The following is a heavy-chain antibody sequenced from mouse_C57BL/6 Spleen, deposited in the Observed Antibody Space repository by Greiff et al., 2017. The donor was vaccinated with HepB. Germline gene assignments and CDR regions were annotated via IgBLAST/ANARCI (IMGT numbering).Heavy chain of an antibody. V-gene: IGHV1-55*01. J-gene: IGHJ2*01. CDR2: IYPGSGST. D-gene: IGHD2-5*01. CDR1: GYTFTSYW. CDR3: ARGRPYSNLYYFDY. Sequence: QVQLQQPGAELVKPGASVKMSCKASGYTFTSYWITWVKQRPGQGLEWIGDIYPGSGSTNYNEKFKSKATLTVYTSSSTAYMQLSSLTSEDSAVYYCARGRPYSNLYYFDYWGQGTTLTVSS.